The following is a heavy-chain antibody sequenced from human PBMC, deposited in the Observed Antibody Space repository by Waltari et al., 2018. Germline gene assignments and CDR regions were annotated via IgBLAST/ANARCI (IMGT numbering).Heavy chain of an antibody. CDR2: ISGSGGST. J-gene: IGHJ2*01. Sequence: LQLQESGPGLVKPSETLSLTCTVSGGSISSSSYYWGWIRQPPGKGLEWVSAISGSGGSTYYADSVKGRFSISRDNSKNTLYLQMNSLRAEDTAVYYCAKDRDRYFDLWGRGTLVTVSS. V-gene: IGHV3-23*01. CDR1: GGSISSSSYY. CDR3: AKDRDRYFDL.